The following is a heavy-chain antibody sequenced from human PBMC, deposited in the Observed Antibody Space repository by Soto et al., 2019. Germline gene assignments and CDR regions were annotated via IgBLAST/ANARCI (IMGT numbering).Heavy chain of an antibody. Sequence: QVQLVQSGAEVKKPGASVKVSCKASGYTFTSYGISWVRQAPGQGLEWMGWISAYNGNTNYAQKLQGRVTMTTDTSXNKAYMELRSLRSDDTAVYYCARDAPSWELLPGWYVWGQGTTVTVSS. CDR3: ARDAPSWELLPGWYV. J-gene: IGHJ6*02. CDR1: GYTFTSYG. D-gene: IGHD1-26*01. V-gene: IGHV1-18*01. CDR2: ISAYNGNT.